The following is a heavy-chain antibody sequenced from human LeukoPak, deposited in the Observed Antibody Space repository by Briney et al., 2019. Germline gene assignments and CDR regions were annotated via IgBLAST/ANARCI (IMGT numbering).Heavy chain of an antibody. D-gene: IGHD3-16*02. V-gene: IGHV3-21*04. CDR2: ISGSRGYI. J-gene: IGHJ5*02. CDR1: GFTFSNNS. Sequence: GGSLRLSCAASGFTFSNNSMSWVRQAPGKGLEWVSSISGSRGYIYYADSVKGRFTISRDNAKNSLYLQMNSLRAEDTAVYYCAREEAGPVSLLPWGQGTLVTVSS. CDR3: AREEAGPVSLLP.